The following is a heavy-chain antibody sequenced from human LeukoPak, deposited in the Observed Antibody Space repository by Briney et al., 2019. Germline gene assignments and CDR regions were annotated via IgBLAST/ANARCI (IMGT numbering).Heavy chain of an antibody. CDR2: IYPGGSDT. V-gene: IGHV5-51*01. CDR3: ARHIGSLGELSSYP. J-gene: IGHJ5*02. Sequence: GESLKISCKGSGYSFTSYWIGWVRQMPGKGLGWMWIIYPGGSDTRYSTSLQGQVTISADKSISTPYLQWSSLKASDTPMYYCARHIGSLGELSSYPWGQGTLVTVSS. D-gene: IGHD3-16*02. CDR1: GYSFTSYW.